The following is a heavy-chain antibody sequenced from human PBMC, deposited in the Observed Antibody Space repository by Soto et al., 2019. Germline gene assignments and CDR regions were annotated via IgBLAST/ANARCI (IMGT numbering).Heavy chain of an antibody. CDR2: IIPIFGTA. V-gene: IGHV1-69*12. CDR3: ARDHCSGGSCPWGY. Sequence: QVQLVQSGAEVKKPGSSVKVSCKASGGTFSSYAISWVRQAPGQGLEWMGGIIPIFGTANYAQKFQGRVTITADEXXSTAYMELSSLRSEDMAVYYCARDHCSGGSCPWGYWGQGTLVTVSS. D-gene: IGHD2-15*01. CDR1: GGTFSSYA. J-gene: IGHJ4*02.